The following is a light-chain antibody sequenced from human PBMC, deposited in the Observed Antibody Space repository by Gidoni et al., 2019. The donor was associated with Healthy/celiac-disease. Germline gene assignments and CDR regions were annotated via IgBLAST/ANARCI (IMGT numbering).Light chain of an antibody. CDR3: QQYNSPET. Sequence: DIQMTPSPSTLSASVGDRVTITCRASQSISSWLAWYQQKPGKAPKLLIYKASSLESGVPSRFSGSGSGTEFTLTISSLQPDDFATYYCQQYNSPETFGQGTKVEIK. V-gene: IGKV1-5*03. CDR1: QSISSW. CDR2: KAS. J-gene: IGKJ1*01.